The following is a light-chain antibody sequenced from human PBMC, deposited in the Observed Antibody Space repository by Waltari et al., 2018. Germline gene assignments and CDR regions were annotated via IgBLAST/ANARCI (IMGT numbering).Light chain of an antibody. Sequence: SVLTQPPSVSAAPGQKVPISCSGSRSNIGNNFVPWYQQLPGTAPKLLIYDNDKRPSGIPDRFSGSKSGTSATLGITGLQTEDEADYYCGAWDSSLSVLVFGGATTLSVL. CDR3: GAWDSSLSVLV. V-gene: IGLV1-51*01. CDR1: RSNIGNNF. CDR2: DND. J-gene: IGLJ2*01.